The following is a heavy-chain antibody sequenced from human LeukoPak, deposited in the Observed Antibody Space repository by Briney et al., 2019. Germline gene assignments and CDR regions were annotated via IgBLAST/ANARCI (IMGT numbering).Heavy chain of an antibody. CDR1: GFTFSSYA. CDR2: ISSNGGST. V-gene: IGHV3-64D*09. Sequence: GGSLRLSCSASGFTFSSYAMHWVRQAPGKGLEYVSAISSNGGSTYYADSVKGRFTISRDNSKNTLYLQMSSLRAEGTAVYYCVKGGYSGSLNYLLIPNDAFDIWGQGTMVTVSS. CDR3: VKGGYSGSLNYLLIPNDAFDI. D-gene: IGHD1-26*01. J-gene: IGHJ3*02.